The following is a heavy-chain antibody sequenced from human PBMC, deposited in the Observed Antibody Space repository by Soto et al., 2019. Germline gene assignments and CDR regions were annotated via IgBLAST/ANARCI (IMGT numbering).Heavy chain of an antibody. D-gene: IGHD5-18*01. CDR3: ARIPVETSMIYWFDP. Sequence: SETLSLTCTVSGGSVSSGDYYWRWIRQPPGKGLEWIGNIYYSGITNYNPSLKSRSTISVDTSKNQFSLKVSSATAADTAVYYCARIPVETSMIYWFDPWGQGTLVTSPQ. J-gene: IGHJ5*02. CDR1: GGSVSSGDYY. V-gene: IGHV4-61*08. CDR2: IYYSGIT.